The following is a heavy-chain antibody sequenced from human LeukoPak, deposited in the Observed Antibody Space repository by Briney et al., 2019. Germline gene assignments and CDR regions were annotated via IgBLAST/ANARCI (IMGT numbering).Heavy chain of an antibody. D-gene: IGHD6-13*01. Sequence: GESLKISCKGSGYSFLSHWIGWVRQMPGKGLEWMGIIYPGDSATRYNPSFQGQVTISADKSISTAYLQWSSLKASDTAMYYCARHASPYSSNYYFDYWGQGALVTVSS. V-gene: IGHV5-51*01. CDR2: IYPGDSAT. CDR1: GYSFLSHW. J-gene: IGHJ4*02. CDR3: ARHASPYSSNYYFDY.